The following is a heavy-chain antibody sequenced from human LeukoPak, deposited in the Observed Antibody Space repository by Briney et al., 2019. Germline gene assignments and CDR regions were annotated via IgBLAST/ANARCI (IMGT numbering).Heavy chain of an antibody. D-gene: IGHD2-2*01. CDR3: AKGCSCSTTCYLIDY. CDR1: GFTFSSYW. CDR2: INNDGSST. V-gene: IGHV3-74*01. J-gene: IGHJ4*02. Sequence: QPGGSLRLSCAASGFTFSSYWIHWVRQAPGKGLVWVSRINNDGSSTSYADSVKGRFTISRDNAKNTLYLQMNSLRAEDTAVYYCAKGCSCSTTCYLIDYWGQGTLVTVSS.